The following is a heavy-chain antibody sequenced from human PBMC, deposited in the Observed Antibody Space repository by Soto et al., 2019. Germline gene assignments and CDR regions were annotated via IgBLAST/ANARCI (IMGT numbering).Heavy chain of an antibody. J-gene: IGHJ6*02. D-gene: IGHD6-19*01. CDR2: IYPGDSDT. Sequence: PGESLKISCKGSGYSFTSCWIGWVRQMPGKGLEWMGIIYPGDSDTRYSPSFQGQVTISADKSISTAYMELSSLRSEDTAVYYCARDLAVAGIYYYYYGMDVWGQGTTVTVSS. CDR3: ARDLAVAGIYYYYYGMDV. V-gene: IGHV5-51*01. CDR1: GYSFTSCW.